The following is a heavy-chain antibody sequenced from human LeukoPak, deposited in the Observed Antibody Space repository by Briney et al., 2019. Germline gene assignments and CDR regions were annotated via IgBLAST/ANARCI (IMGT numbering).Heavy chain of an antibody. Sequence: GGSLRLSCAASGFTFSNYAMSWVRQAPGKGLEWVSAISNSGGSTFYADSVKGRITISRDDSKNTLYLQMNSLRAEDTAVYYCARGVDYYDSSGTIDYWGQGTLVTVSS. CDR3: ARGVDYYDSSGTIDY. V-gene: IGHV3-23*01. D-gene: IGHD3-22*01. CDR2: ISNSGGST. CDR1: GFTFSNYA. J-gene: IGHJ4*02.